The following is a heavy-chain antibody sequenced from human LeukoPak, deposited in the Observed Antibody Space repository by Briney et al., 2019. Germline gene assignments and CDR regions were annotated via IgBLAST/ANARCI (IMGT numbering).Heavy chain of an antibody. V-gene: IGHV1-24*01. D-gene: IGHD1-26*01. Sequence: ASVKVFCKVSGYTLTELSMHWVRQAPGKGLEWMGGFDPEDGETIYAQKFQGRVTMTEDTSTDTAYMELSSLRSEDTAVYYCATESYSGSYLYAFDIWGQGTMVTVSS. CDR3: ATESYSGSYLYAFDI. J-gene: IGHJ3*02. CDR1: GYTLTELS. CDR2: FDPEDGET.